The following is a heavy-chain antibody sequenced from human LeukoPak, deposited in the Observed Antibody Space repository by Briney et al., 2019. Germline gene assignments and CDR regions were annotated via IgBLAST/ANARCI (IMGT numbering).Heavy chain of an antibody. V-gene: IGHV1-69*04. CDR1: GYTFTSYD. D-gene: IGHD3-22*01. Sequence: SVKVSCKASGYTFTSYDISWVRQAPGQGLEWMGRIIPILGIANYAQKFQGRVTITADKSTSTAYMELSSLRSEDTAVYYCAREVRDYYDSSGYYGINFDYWGQGTLVTVSS. CDR3: AREVRDYYDSSGYYGINFDY. CDR2: IIPILGIA. J-gene: IGHJ4*02.